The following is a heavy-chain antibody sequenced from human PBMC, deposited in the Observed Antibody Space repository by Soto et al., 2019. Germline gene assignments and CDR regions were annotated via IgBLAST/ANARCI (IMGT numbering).Heavy chain of an antibody. J-gene: IGHJ5*02. Sequence: GASVKVSCKASGGTFSSYAISWVRQAPGQGLEWMGGIIPIFGTANYAQKFQGRVTITADESTSTAYMELSSLRSEDTAVYYCARDVGDGYNPHPMNWFDPWGQGTLVTVSS. D-gene: IGHD1-26*01. CDR1: GGTFSSYA. V-gene: IGHV1-69*13. CDR2: IIPIFGTA. CDR3: ARDVGDGYNPHPMNWFDP.